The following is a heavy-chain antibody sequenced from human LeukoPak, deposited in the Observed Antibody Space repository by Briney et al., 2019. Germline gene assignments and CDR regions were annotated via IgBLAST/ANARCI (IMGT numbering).Heavy chain of an antibody. CDR2: ISYDGSNK. Sequence: PGGSLRLSCAASGFTFSRYGMHWVRQAPGKGLEWVAVISYDGSNKYYADSVKGRFTISRDNSKNTLYLQMNSLREEDTAVYYCAKVGGELVPSYYYYGMDVWGQGTTVTVSS. J-gene: IGHJ6*02. V-gene: IGHV3-30*18. CDR1: GFTFSRYG. D-gene: IGHD3-9*01. CDR3: AKVGGELVPSYYYYGMDV.